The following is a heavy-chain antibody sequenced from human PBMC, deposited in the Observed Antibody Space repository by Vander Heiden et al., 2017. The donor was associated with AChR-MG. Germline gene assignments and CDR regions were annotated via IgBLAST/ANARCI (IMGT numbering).Heavy chain of an antibody. CDR1: GFTFSSYA. CDR2: ISYDGSNK. V-gene: IGHV3-30-3*01. D-gene: IGHD3-10*01. Sequence: QVQLVESGGGVVQPGRSLRLSCAASGFTFSSYAMHWARQAPGKGLEWVAVISYDGSNKYYADSVKGRFTISRDNSKNTLYLQMNSLRAEDTAVYYCARRSDYYYYYMDVWGKGTTVTVSS. J-gene: IGHJ6*03. CDR3: ARRSDYYYYYMDV.